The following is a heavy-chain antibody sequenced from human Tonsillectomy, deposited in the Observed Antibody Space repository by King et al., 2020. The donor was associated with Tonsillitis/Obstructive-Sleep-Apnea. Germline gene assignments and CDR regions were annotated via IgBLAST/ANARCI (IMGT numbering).Heavy chain of an antibody. CDR1: GFSLSTSGVG. Sequence: TFKESGPTLVKPTQTLTLTCTFSGFSLSTSGVGVGWIRQPPGKALEWLALIYWDDDKRYSPSLKSRLTITKDTSKNQVVLTMTNMDPVDTATYYCAHRRSRFLEWLLPAEYFQHWGQGTLVTVSS. CDR3: AHRRSRFLEWLLPAEYFQH. D-gene: IGHD3-3*01. CDR2: IYWDDDK. J-gene: IGHJ1*01. V-gene: IGHV2-5*02.